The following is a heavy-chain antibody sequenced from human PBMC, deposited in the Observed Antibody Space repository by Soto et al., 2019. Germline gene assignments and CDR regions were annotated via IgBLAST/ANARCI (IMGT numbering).Heavy chain of an antibody. CDR2: IVVVSGNT. CDR1: GFTFTSSA. J-gene: IGHJ4*02. Sequence: QMQLVQSGPEVKKLGTSVKVSCKASGFTFTSSAVQWVRQARGQRLEWIGWIVVVSGNTNYAQNFQERVTITRDMSKSAPYMELSSMRSEDTAVYYCAGTHNYYDSSGFDYWGQGTLVTVSS. D-gene: IGHD3-22*01. V-gene: IGHV1-58*01. CDR3: AGTHNYYDSSGFDY.